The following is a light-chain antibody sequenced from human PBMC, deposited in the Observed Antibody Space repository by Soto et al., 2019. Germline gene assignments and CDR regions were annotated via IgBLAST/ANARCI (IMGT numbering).Light chain of an antibody. V-gene: IGKV1-5*03. Sequence: DIQMTQSPSTLSESVGDRVTITCRASQSISSWLAWYQQKPGKAPKLLIYKASSLESGVPSRFSGSGSGTEFTLTIISLRPDDFATYSCQQYNSYPFTFGPGTKVDIK. CDR2: KAS. CDR1: QSISSW. CDR3: QQYNSYPFT. J-gene: IGKJ3*01.